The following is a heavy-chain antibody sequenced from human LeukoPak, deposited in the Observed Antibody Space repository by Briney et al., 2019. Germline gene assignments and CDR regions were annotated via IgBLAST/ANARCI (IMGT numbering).Heavy chain of an antibody. V-gene: IGHV3-48*01. CDR1: GFTLRSYV. D-gene: IGHD3-22*01. CDR2: ISSSSSTI. CDR3: AKPYYYDSSGKRFAFDI. J-gene: IGHJ3*02. Sequence: GGSLRLSCVASGFTLRSYVMNWVRQTPGKGLEWVSYISSSSSTIYYADSVKGRFTISRDNAKNSLYLQMNSLRAEDTAVYYCAKPYYYDSSGKRFAFDIWGQGTMVTVSS.